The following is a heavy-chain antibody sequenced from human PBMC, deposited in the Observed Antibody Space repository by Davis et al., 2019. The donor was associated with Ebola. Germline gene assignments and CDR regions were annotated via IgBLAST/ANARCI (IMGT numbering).Heavy chain of an antibody. Sequence: PGGSLRLSCKGSGYSFTSYWISWVRQMPGKGLEWMGVIYPGDSDTRYSPSFQGQVTISADKSISTAYLQWSSLKASDTAMYYCARRLGFWSGYPDFDYWGQGTLVTVSS. CDR3: ARRLGFWSGYPDFDY. J-gene: IGHJ4*02. CDR1: GYSFTSYW. V-gene: IGHV5-51*01. D-gene: IGHD3-3*01. CDR2: IYPGDSDT.